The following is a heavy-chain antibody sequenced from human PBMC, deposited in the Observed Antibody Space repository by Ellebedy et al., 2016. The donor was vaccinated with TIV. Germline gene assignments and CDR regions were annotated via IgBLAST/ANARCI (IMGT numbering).Heavy chain of an antibody. CDR3: ARVEVLLWFGADLYNWFDP. CDR1: GGTFSSYA. CDR2: IIPIFGTA. J-gene: IGHJ5*02. V-gene: IGHV1-69*13. D-gene: IGHD3-10*01. Sequence: SVKVSXXASGGTFSSYAISWVRQAPGQGLEWMGGIIPIFGTANYAQKFQGRVTITADESTSTAYMELSSLRSEDTAVYYCARVEVLLWFGADLYNWFDPWGQGTLVTVSS.